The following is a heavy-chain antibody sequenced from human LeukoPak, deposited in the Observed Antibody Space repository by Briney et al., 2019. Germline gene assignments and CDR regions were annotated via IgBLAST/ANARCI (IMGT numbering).Heavy chain of an antibody. V-gene: IGHV3-23*01. CDR3: ASLYGSGSYYNFLDY. Sequence: GGSLRLSCAASGFTFSSYFMSWVRQAPGKGLEWVSAISGSGGSTYYADSVKGRITISRDNSKNTLYLQMNSLRAEDTAVYYCASLYGSGSYYNFLDYWGQGTLVTVSS. J-gene: IGHJ4*02. CDR1: GFTFSSYF. D-gene: IGHD3-10*01. CDR2: ISGSGGST.